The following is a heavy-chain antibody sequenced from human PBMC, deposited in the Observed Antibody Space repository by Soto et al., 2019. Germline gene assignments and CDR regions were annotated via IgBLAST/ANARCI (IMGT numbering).Heavy chain of an antibody. J-gene: IGHJ3*02. CDR3: ARARQWSPRDAFDI. D-gene: IGHD2-8*01. Sequence: QVPLVQSGAEVKKPGASVKVSCKASGYTFTGYYMHWVRQAPGQGLEWMGWINPNSGGTNYAQKFQGWVTMTRDTSISTAYMELSRLRSDDTAVYYCARARQWSPRDAFDIWGQGTMVTVSS. CDR1: GYTFTGYY. CDR2: INPNSGGT. V-gene: IGHV1-2*04.